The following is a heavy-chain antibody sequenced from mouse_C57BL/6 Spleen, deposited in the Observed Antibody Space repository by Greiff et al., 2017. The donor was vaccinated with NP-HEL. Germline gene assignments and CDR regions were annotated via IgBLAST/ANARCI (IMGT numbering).Heavy chain of an antibody. V-gene: IGHV1-50*01. CDR1: GYTFTSYW. D-gene: IGHD1-1*01. J-gene: IGHJ4*01. CDR3: ARCTTVVDTDDMDY. CDR2: IDPSDSYT. Sequence: QVQLQQPGAELVKPGASVKLSCKASGYTFTSYWMQWVKQRPGQGLEWIGEIDPSDSYTNYNQKFKGKSTLTVDTSSSTAYMQLSSLPSEDSAVYYCARCTTVVDTDDMDYWGQGTSVTVSS.